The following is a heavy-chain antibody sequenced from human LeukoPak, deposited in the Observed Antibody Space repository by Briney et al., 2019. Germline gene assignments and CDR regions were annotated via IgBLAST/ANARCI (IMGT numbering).Heavy chain of an antibody. V-gene: IGHV1-8*01. J-gene: IGHJ4*02. CDR3: TRSGFGGGVHFDY. D-gene: IGHD3-16*01. Sequence: ASVKVSCKASGYTFTNYDINWVRQAAGQGLEWMGWMNPNSGDTDYVEKFQGRVTMTRDTSMNTAYMELSSLRSDGTAVYYCTRSGFGGGVHFDYWGQGTPVTVSS. CDR1: GYTFTNYD. CDR2: MNPNSGDT.